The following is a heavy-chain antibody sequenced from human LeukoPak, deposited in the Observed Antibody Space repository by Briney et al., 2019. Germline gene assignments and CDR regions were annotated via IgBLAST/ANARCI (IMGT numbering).Heavy chain of an antibody. Sequence: SETLSLTCTVSGGSISNYDWSWIRQPAGTGLEWIGRIYTSGSTNYNPSLKSRVTISGDTSKNQFSLRLSSVTAADTAVYYCARASYSYDINGWVPFDYWGQGTLVTVSS. CDR1: GGSISNYD. CDR2: IYTSGST. CDR3: ARASYSYDINGWVPFDY. J-gene: IGHJ4*02. V-gene: IGHV4-4*07. D-gene: IGHD3-22*01.